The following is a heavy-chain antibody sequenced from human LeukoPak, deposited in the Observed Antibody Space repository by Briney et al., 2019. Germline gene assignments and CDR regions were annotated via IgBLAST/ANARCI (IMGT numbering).Heavy chain of an antibody. CDR3: AKDDRVYSSNWYMGY. CDR1: GFTVSSNY. D-gene: IGHD6-13*01. CDR2: ISGGGGST. J-gene: IGHJ4*02. V-gene: IGHV3-23*01. Sequence: PGGSLRLSCAASGFTVSSNYMSWVRQAPGKGLEWVSAISGGGGSTYYADSVKGRFTISRDNSKNTLCLQMNSLRAEDTALYYCAKDDRVYSSNWYMGYWGQGTLVTVSS.